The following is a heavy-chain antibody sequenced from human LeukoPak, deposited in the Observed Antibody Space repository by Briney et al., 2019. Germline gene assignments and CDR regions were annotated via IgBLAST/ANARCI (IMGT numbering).Heavy chain of an antibody. CDR3: ARDGTAAGTFDY. D-gene: IGHD6-13*01. J-gene: IGHJ4*02. Sequence: PSQTLSLTCTVSGGAISSGSYYWSWIRQPAGKGLEWIGRIYTSGSTNYNPSLQSLVTISVDTSKNQFSLKLSSVTAADTAVYYCARDGTAAGTFDYWGQGTLVTVSS. CDR1: GGAISSGSYY. CDR2: IYTSGST. V-gene: IGHV4-61*02.